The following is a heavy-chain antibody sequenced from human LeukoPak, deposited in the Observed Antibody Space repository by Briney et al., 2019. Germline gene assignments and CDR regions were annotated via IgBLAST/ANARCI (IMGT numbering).Heavy chain of an antibody. V-gene: IGHV3-23*01. D-gene: IGHD3-10*01. J-gene: IGHJ4*02. CDR2: ISGSGGVT. Sequence: GGSLRLSCAASRFTFSSYAMSWVRQAPGKGLEWVSAISGSGGVTYYADSVKGRFTISRDNSNNTLYLQMNSLRAEDTAVYYCARGGNYGSIDYWGQGTLVTVSS. CDR3: ARGGNYGSIDY. CDR1: RFTFSSYA.